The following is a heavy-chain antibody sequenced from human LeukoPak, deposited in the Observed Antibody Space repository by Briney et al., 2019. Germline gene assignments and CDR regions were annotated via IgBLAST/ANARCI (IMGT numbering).Heavy chain of an antibody. CDR1: GGTFSSYA. J-gene: IGHJ3*02. D-gene: IGHD1-1*01. V-gene: IGHV1-69*01. CDR2: IIPIFGTA. CDR3: ASGTIRAYAFDI. Sequence: ASVKVSCKASGGTFSSYAISWVRQAPGQGLEWMGGIIPIFGTANYAQKFQGRVTITADESTSTAYMELSSLRSEDTAVYYCASGTIRAYAFDIWGHGTMVTVSS.